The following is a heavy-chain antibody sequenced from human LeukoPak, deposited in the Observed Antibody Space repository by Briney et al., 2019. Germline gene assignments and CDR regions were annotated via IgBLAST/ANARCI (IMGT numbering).Heavy chain of an antibody. CDR2: IYYSGNTNY. Sequence: PSETLSLTCTVSGRSISSYYWAWLRQPPGKGLEWIGYIYYSGNTNYNYNPSLKSRVTISVDMSKNQFSLRLNSVTAADTAVYYCVREKVDDYTSGRWFDPWGQGTLVTVSS. CDR1: GRSISSYY. D-gene: IGHD4-4*01. CDR3: VREKVDDYTSGRWFDP. V-gene: IGHV4-59*01. J-gene: IGHJ5*02.